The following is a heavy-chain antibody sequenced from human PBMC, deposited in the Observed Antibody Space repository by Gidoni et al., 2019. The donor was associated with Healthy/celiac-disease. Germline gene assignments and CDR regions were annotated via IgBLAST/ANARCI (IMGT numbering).Heavy chain of an antibody. D-gene: IGHD6-25*01. V-gene: IGHV3-66*01. CDR3: ARGYIAADWYFDL. J-gene: IGHJ2*01. CDR2: IYSGGST. Sequence: EVQLLESGGGLVQPGGSLRLSCAASGFTVSSNYMSWVRQAPGKGLEWVSVIYSGGSTYYADSVKGRFTISRDNSKNTLYLQMNSLRAEDTAVYYCARGYIAADWYFDLWGRGTLVTVSS. CDR1: GFTVSSNY.